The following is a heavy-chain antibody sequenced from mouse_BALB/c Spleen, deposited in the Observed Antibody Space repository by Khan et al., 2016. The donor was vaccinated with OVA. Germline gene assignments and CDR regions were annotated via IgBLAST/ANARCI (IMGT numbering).Heavy chain of an antibody. J-gene: IGHJ3*01. CDR3: ARRNYFGYTFAY. CDR2: ISPGSGDT. V-gene: IGHV1-77*01. D-gene: IGHD1-2*01. Sequence: QVQLQQSGAELARPGASVKLSCKASGYTFTDYYINWAKQRTGQGLEWIGEISPGSGDTYYNERFKGKATLTADKSSSTAYMQLSSLTSEASAVYFCARRNYFGYTFAYWGQGTLVTVSA. CDR1: GYTFTDYY.